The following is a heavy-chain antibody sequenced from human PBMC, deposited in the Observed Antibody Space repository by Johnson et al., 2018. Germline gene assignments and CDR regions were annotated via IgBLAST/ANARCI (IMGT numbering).Heavy chain of an antibody. CDR1: GGSINTYH. Sequence: QVQLQESGPGLVKPSETLSLTCSVSGGSINTYHWSWIRQPPGKGLEWIGNIHYTGSTNYNPSLKSRVTISVDTSKNQFSLKLSSVIAADTAVYFCAGSSYDRTGVPMAFDIWGQGTGVTVSS. V-gene: IGHV4-59*01. D-gene: IGHD3-22*01. CDR2: IHYTGST. CDR3: AGSSYDRTGVPMAFDI. J-gene: IGHJ3*02.